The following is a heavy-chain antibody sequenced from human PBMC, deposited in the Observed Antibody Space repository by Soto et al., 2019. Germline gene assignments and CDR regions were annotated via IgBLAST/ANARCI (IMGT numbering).Heavy chain of an antibody. CDR2: IYSGGST. J-gene: IGHJ1*01. CDR1: GFTVSSNY. Sequence: GGSLILSCAASGFTVSSNYMSWVLQAPGKGLEWVSVIYSGGSTYYADSVKGRFTISRDNSKNTLYLQMNSLRAEDTAVYYCARDRVESGYPEYFQNWGQGTLVTVAS. V-gene: IGHV3-53*01. CDR3: ARDRVESGYPEYFQN. D-gene: IGHD3-22*01.